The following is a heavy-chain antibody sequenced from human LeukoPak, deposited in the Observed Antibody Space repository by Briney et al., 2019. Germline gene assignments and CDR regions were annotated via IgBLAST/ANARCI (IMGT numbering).Heavy chain of an antibody. CDR1: GFTVSSNY. CDR2: IYSGGST. Sequence: QPGGSLRLSCAASGFTVSSNYMSWVRQAPGKGLEWVSVIYSGGSTYYADPVKGRFTISRDNSKNTLYLQMNSLRAEGTAVYYCARDLGYCTNGVCHTRFDYWGQGTLVAVSS. V-gene: IGHV3-53*01. CDR3: ARDLGYCTNGVCHTRFDY. J-gene: IGHJ4*02. D-gene: IGHD2-8*01.